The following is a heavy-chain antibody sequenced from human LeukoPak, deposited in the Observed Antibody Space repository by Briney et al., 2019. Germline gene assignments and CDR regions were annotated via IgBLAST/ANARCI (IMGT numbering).Heavy chain of an antibody. CDR3: ARVVVVTATHWYFDL. CDR2: IHPVDSDT. V-gene: IGHV5-51*01. CDR1: GYIFPNYW. Sequence: GESLKISCEASGYIFPNYWIGWVRQVPGKGLDWMGLIHPVDSDTRYSPSFQGQVTISVDKSITTAYLQWSSLQASDTAIYFCARVVVVTATHWYFDLWGRGSLLTV. D-gene: IGHD2-21*02. J-gene: IGHJ2*01.